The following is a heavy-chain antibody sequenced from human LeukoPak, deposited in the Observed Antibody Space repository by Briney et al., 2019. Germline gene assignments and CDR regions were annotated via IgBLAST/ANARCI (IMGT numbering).Heavy chain of an antibody. CDR3: ARDPAGGFDY. V-gene: IGHV4-31*11. D-gene: IGHD2-8*02. Sequence: SETLSLTCAVYGGSFSGYYWSWIRQHPGKGLEWIGYIYYSGSTYYNPSLKSRVTISVDTSKNQFSLKLSSVTAADTAVYYCARDPAGGFDYWGQGTLVTVSS. J-gene: IGHJ4*02. CDR1: GGSFSGYY. CDR2: IYYSGST.